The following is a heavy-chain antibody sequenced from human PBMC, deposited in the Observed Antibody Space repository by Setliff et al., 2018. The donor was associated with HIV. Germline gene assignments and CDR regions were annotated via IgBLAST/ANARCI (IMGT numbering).Heavy chain of an antibody. CDR3: ARLSPLDWPFDS. CDR1: GGSISSYY. J-gene: IGHJ4*02. D-gene: IGHD3-9*01. V-gene: IGHV4-59*08. Sequence: SETLSLTCTVSGGSISSYYWSWIRQPPGKGLEWIGYIYYSGSTNYNPSLKSRVTISIDPSKDHFSLKLRSVTAADTAVYYCARLSPLDWPFDSWGQGTLVTVSS. CDR2: IYYSGST.